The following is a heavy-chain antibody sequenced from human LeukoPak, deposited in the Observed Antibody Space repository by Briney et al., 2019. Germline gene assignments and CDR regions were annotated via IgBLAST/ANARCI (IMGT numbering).Heavy chain of an antibody. CDR3: AKGRSASCTSCFNY. V-gene: IGHV3-23*01. J-gene: IGHJ4*02. CDR2: ISGSGGRT. Sequence: GGSLRLSCAASGFTFSSYAMSWVRQAPGKGLEWVSAISGSGGRTYYADSVKGRFTISRDNSKNTLYLQLNSLRAEDTAVYYCAKGRSASCTSCFNYWGQGTLVTVSS. CDR1: GFTFSSYA. D-gene: IGHD2-2*01.